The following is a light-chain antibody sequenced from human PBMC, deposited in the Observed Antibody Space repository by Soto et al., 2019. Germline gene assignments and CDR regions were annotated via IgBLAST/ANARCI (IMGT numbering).Light chain of an antibody. CDR3: QQRSNWPPWT. V-gene: IGKV3-11*01. CDR2: DAS. J-gene: IGKJ1*01. Sequence: EIVLTQSPATPSLSPGERATLSCRASQSVSIYLAWYQQKPGQAPRLLIYDASNRATGIPARFSGSGSGTDFTLTISSLEPEDFAVYYCQQRSNWPPWTFGQGTKVDIK. CDR1: QSVSIY.